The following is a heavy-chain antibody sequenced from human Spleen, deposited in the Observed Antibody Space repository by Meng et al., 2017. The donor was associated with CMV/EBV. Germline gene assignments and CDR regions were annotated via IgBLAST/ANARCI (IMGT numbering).Heavy chain of an antibody. CDR1: SFSSYE. CDR3: ARVRTGTILN. CDR2: IYYSGST. J-gene: IGHJ4*02. D-gene: IGHD1-7*01. Sequence: SFSSYEMNWVRQAPGKGLEWIGSIYYSGSTYYNPSLKSRVTISVDTSKNQFSLKLSSVTAADTAVYYCARVRTGTILNWGQGTLVTVSS. V-gene: IGHV4-39*01.